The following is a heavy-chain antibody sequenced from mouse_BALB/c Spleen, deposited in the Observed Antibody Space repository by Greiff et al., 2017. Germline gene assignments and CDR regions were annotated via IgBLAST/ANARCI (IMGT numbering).Heavy chain of an antibody. D-gene: IGHD1-1*02. CDR2: ILPGSGST. J-gene: IGHJ3*01. V-gene: IGHV1-9*01. CDR3: ARHCYGPRGFAY. CDR1: GYTFSSYW. Sequence: QVQLQQSGAELMKPGASVKISCKATGYTFSSYWIEWVKQRPGHGLEWIGEILPGSGSTNYNEKFKGKATFTADTSSNTAYMQLSSLTSEDSAVYYCARHCYGPRGFAYWGQGTLVTVSA.